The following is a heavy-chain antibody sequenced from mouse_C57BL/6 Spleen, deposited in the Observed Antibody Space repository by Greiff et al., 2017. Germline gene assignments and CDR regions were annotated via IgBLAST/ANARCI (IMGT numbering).Heavy chain of an antibody. V-gene: IGHV1-82*01. CDR1: GYAFSSSW. CDR3: AREAYYDYFDY. D-gene: IGHD2-10*01. Sequence: VQLQQSGPELVKPGASVKISCKASGYAFSSSWMNWVNQRPGKGLEWMGRIYPGDGDTNYNGKFKGKATLTADKSSSTAYMQLSSLTSEDSAVYFCAREAYYDYFDYWGQGTTLTVSS. CDR2: IYPGDGDT. J-gene: IGHJ2*01.